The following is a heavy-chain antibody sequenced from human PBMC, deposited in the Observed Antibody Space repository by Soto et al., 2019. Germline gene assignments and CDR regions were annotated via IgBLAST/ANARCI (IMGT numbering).Heavy chain of an antibody. J-gene: IGHJ5*02. V-gene: IGHV4-4*07. CDR1: AGSISGSF. CDR3: ARDRGVRTNPINNWFNP. Sequence: PWETLSLACAVSAGSISGSFWSWIRQPAGEGLEWIGRIYTSGSTNYNPSLKSRVTMSVDTSKNQFSLKLSSVTAADTAVYYCARDRGVRTNPINNWFNPWGQGTLVTVSS. D-gene: IGHD3-10*01. CDR2: IYTSGST.